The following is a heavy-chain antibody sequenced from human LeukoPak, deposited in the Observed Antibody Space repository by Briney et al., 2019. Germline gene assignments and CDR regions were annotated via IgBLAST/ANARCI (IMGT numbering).Heavy chain of an antibody. Sequence: PGGSLRLSCAASGFTFSSYWMSWVRQAPGKGLEWVANIEQDGSEKYYVDSVKGRFTISRDNAKNSLYLQMNSLRAEDTAVYYCARASGWGSGLDYYYYYYMDVWGKGTTVTVSS. CDR3: ARASGWGSGLDYYYYYYMDV. J-gene: IGHJ6*03. CDR2: IEQDGSEK. V-gene: IGHV3-7*01. D-gene: IGHD7-27*01. CDR1: GFTFSSYW.